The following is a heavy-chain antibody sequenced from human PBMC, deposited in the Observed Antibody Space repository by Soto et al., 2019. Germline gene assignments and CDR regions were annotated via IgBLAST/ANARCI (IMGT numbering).Heavy chain of an antibody. Sequence: HPGGSLRLSCAASGFTFSSYGMHWVRQAPGKGLEWVAVIWYDGSNKYYADSVKGRFTISRDNSKNTLYLQMNSLRAEDTAVYYCARDRVLRFLEWLTYYYYGMDFWGQGTTVTVSS. CDR3: ARDRVLRFLEWLTYYYYGMDF. CDR1: GFTFSSYG. J-gene: IGHJ6*02. V-gene: IGHV3-33*01. CDR2: IWYDGSNK. D-gene: IGHD3-3*01.